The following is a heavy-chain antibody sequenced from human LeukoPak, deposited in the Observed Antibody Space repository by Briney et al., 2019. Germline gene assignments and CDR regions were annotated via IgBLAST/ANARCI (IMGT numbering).Heavy chain of an antibody. CDR2: IYSGGTT. J-gene: IGHJ6*03. Sequence: GGSLRLSCAASGFTVSTDYMSWVRQAPGKGLEWVSIIYSGGTTYYADSAKGRFTISRDDSKNTLYLQMNSLRAEDTAVYYCARGLGSGTYTDYYMDVWGKGTTVTVSS. D-gene: IGHD3-10*01. V-gene: IGHV3-53*01. CDR3: ARGLGSGTYTDYYMDV. CDR1: GFTVSTDY.